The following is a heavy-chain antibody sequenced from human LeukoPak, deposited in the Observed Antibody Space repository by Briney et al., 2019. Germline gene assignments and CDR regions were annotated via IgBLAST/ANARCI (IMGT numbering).Heavy chain of an antibody. V-gene: IGHV3-33*06. CDR2: IWYDGSNK. Sequence: GGSLRLSCAASGFTFSSYGMHWVRQAPGKGPEWVAVIWYDGSNKYYADSVKGRFTISRDNSKNTLYLQMNSLRAEDTAVYYCAKGRSSGWYRNSFDYWGQGTLVTVSS. D-gene: IGHD6-19*01. J-gene: IGHJ4*02. CDR3: AKGRSSGWYRNSFDY. CDR1: GFTFSSYG.